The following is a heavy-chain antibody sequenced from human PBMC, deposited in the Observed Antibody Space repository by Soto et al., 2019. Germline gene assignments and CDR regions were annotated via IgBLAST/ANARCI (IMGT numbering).Heavy chain of an antibody. D-gene: IGHD3-16*01. V-gene: IGHV3-30*19. J-gene: IGHJ1*01. CDR1: GFTFRSYV. CDR3: ARWGTTGGLDV. CDR2: TSYDGSDK. Sequence: QVQLVESGGGVVQPGTSLRVSCVGSGFTFRSYVIHWVRQAPGKGLEWVALTSYDGSDKYYGDSVRGRFTISRDNSRNTVELQRDSLRLEDTALYYCARWGTTGGLDVWCQGTLVSVSS.